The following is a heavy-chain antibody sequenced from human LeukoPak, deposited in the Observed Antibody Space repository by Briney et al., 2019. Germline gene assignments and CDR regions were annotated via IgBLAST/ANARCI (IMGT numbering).Heavy chain of an antibody. J-gene: IGHJ4*02. CDR2: ISLRGLT. D-gene: IGHD1-26*01. CDR3: SRESGPFSPFGF. V-gene: IGHV4-4*02. CDR1: GGSISGTNW. Sequence: SETLSLTCGISGGSISGTNWWSWVRQPPGQGLEWIGEISLRGLTNYNPSLRSRLTMSLDESKNQVSLNLTSVTAADTAVYYCSRESGPFSPFGFWGQGTLVSVHS.